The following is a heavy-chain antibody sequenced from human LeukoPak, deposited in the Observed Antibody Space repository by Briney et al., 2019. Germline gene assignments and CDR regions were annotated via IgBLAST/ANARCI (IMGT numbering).Heavy chain of an antibody. CDR3: AKDGGRYSYVNYDFQY. Sequence: GGSLRLSCAASGFTFANCAMSWVRQAPGKGLEWVSTVSYSGANIYYADSVKGRFTISRDTSENTLYLQMNSLRAEDTAIYYCAKDGGRYSYVNYDFQYWGQGTLVTVSS. D-gene: IGHD5-18*01. J-gene: IGHJ4*02. CDR2: VSYSGANI. V-gene: IGHV3-23*01. CDR1: GFTFANCA.